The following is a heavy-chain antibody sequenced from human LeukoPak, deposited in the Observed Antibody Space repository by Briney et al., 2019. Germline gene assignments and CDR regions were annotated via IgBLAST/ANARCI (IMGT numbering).Heavy chain of an antibody. Sequence: SETLSLTCTVSGGSISSYYWSWIRQPAGKGLEWIGYIYYSGSTNYNPSLKSRVTISVDTSKNQFSLKLSSVTAADTAVYYCARVHDSSGYYEIDYWGQGTLVTVSS. CDR3: ARVHDSSGYYEIDY. CDR2: IYYSGST. CDR1: GGSISSYY. D-gene: IGHD3-22*01. V-gene: IGHV4-59*01. J-gene: IGHJ4*02.